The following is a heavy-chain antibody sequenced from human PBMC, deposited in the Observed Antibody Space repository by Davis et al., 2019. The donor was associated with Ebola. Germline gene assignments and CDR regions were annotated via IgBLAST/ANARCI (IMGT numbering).Heavy chain of an antibody. D-gene: IGHD1-26*01. CDR3: ATALGWGFAP. CDR1: GLTLSNYE. V-gene: IGHV3-48*03. CDR2: ISGTDTG. Sequence: GESLKIPCAAPGLTLSNYEINWVRQAPGKGLEWVSYISGTDTGYYADSVKGRFTISRDNARNSLYLQMNNLSAEDTAVYYCATALGWGFAPWGQGTLVTVSS. J-gene: IGHJ5*02.